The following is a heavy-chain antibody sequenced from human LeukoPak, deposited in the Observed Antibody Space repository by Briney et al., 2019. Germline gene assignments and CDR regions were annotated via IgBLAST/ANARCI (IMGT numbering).Heavy chain of an antibody. CDR1: GGSISSYY. V-gene: IGHV4-59*01. Sequence: PSETLSLTCTVSGGSISSYYWSWIRQSPGKGLEWIGYIHYSGSTNYNPSLKSRVTISGDTSKNQFSLKLSSVTAANTAVYYCARDKVVGTGVAFDIWGQGTMVPVSS. D-gene: IGHD6-19*01. J-gene: IGHJ3*02. CDR2: IHYSGST. CDR3: ARDKVVGTGVAFDI.